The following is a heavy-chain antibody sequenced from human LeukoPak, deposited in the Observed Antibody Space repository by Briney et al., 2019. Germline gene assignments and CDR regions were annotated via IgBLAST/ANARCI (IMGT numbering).Heavy chain of an antibody. CDR2: INHSGST. D-gene: IGHD3-10*01. V-gene: IGHV4-34*01. J-gene: IGHJ6*02. CDR1: GFTVSSNY. Sequence: GSLRLSCAASGFTVSSNYMSWVRQPPGKGLEWIGEINHSGSTNYNPSLKSRVTISVDTSKNQFSLKLSSVTAADTAVYYCARDNVGSYYGSGGGDYSMDVWGQGTTVTVSS. CDR3: ARDNVGSYYGSGGGDYSMDV.